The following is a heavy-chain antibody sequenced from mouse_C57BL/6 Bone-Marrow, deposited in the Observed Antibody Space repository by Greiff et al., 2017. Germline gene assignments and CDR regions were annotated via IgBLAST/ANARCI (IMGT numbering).Heavy chain of an antibody. CDR2: IRLKSDNYAT. V-gene: IGHV6-3*01. J-gene: IGHJ4*01. CDR1: GFTFSNYW. Sequence: EVKVVESGGGLVQPGGSMKLSCVASGFTFSNYWMNWVRQSPERGLEWVAQIRLKSDNYATHYAESAKGRFTISRADSKSSVYLQMNNLRAADTEIYYCTGGSYCYAMDYWGQGTAVTVSS. D-gene: IGHD1-1*01. CDR3: TGGSYCYAMDY.